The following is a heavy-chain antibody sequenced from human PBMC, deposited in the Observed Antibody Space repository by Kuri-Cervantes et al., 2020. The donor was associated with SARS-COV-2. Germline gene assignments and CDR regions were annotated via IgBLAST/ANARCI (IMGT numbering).Heavy chain of an antibody. J-gene: IGHJ4*02. V-gene: IGHV3-7*01. CDR2: IKQDGSEK. CDR3: ARERAGYCSGGSCHRGGRFDY. CDR1: GFTFSSYW. Sequence: GGSLRLSCAASGFTFSSYWMSWVRQAPGKGLEWVANIKQDGSEKYYVDSVKGRFTISRDNAKNSLYLQMNSLRAEDTAVYYCARERAGYCSGGSCHRGGRFDYWGQGTLVTVSS. D-gene: IGHD2-15*01.